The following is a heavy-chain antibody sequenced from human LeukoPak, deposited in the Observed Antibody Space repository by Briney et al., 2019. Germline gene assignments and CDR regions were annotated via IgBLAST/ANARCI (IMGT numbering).Heavy chain of an antibody. D-gene: IGHD2-2*01. J-gene: IGHJ4*02. V-gene: IGHV3-21*01. CDR3: ARRYCSSTSCSPFDY. Sequence: GGSLRPSCAASGFTFSSYSMNWVRQAPGKGLEWVSSISSSSSYIYYADSVKGRFTISRDNAKNSLYLQMNSLRAEDTAVYYCARRYCSSTSCSPFDYWGQGTLVTVSS. CDR2: ISSSSSYI. CDR1: GFTFSSYS.